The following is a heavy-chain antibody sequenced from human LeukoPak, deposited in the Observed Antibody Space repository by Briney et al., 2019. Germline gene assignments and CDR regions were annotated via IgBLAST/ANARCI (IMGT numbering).Heavy chain of an antibody. Sequence: GRSLRLSCAASGFTFSSYGMHWVRQAPGKGLEWVAVISYDGSNKYYADSVKGRFTISRDNSKNTLYLQMNSLRADDTAVYYCAKDQVTRLTERWYLDYWGQGTLVTVSS. D-gene: IGHD7-27*01. V-gene: IGHV3-30*18. CDR2: ISYDGSNK. CDR1: GFTFSSYG. CDR3: AKDQVTRLTERWYLDY. J-gene: IGHJ4*02.